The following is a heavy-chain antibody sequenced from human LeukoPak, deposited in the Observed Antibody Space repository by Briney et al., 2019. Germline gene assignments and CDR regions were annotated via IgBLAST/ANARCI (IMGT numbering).Heavy chain of an antibody. Sequence: SETLSLTCTVSGGSISSYYWSWIRQPPGKGLEWIGYIYYSGSTNYNPSLKSRVTLSVDTSKNQFSLKLSSVTAADTAVYYCARASETYCSGGSCYLFDPWGQGTLVTVSS. CDR2: IYYSGST. CDR1: GGSISSYY. D-gene: IGHD2-15*01. V-gene: IGHV4-59*01. J-gene: IGHJ5*02. CDR3: ARASETYCSGGSCYLFDP.